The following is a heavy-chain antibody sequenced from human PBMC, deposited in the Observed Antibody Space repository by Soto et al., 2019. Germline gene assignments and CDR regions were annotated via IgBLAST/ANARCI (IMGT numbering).Heavy chain of an antibody. V-gene: IGHV4-31*03. CDR2: IYYSGST. D-gene: IGHD3-22*01. J-gene: IGHJ3*02. CDR1: GGSISSGGYY. Sequence: QVQLQESGPGLVKPSQTLSLTCTVSGGSISSGGYYWSWIRQHPGKGLEWIGYIYYSGSTYYNPSLKRRVTISVDTSKNQFSLKLSSVTAADTAVYYCARKSTFESYYDSSGRDAFDIWGQGTMVTVSS. CDR3: ARKSTFESYYDSSGRDAFDI.